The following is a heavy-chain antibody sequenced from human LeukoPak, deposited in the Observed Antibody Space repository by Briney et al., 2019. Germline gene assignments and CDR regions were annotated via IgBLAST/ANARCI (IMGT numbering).Heavy chain of an antibody. CDR1: GYTFTGYY. V-gene: IGHV1-2*02. D-gene: IGHD2-15*01. CDR2: INPNSGGT. Sequence: VASVKVSCKASGYTFTGYYMHWVRQAPGQGLEWMGWINPNSGGTNYAQKFQGRVTMTRDTSISTAYMELSRLRSDDTAVYYCAGYCSGGSCYSGDYWGQGTLVTVSS. CDR3: AGYCSGGSCYSGDY. J-gene: IGHJ4*02.